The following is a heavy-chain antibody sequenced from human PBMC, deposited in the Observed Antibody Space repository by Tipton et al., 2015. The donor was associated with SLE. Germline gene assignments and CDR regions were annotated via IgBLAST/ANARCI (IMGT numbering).Heavy chain of an antibody. CDR3: AREAVPVGWLVSYYYYGMDV. CDR2: ISGSGGST. D-gene: IGHD6-19*01. Sequence: GSLRLSCAASGFTFSSYAMSWVRQAPGKGLEWVSAISGSGGSTYYADSVKGRFTISRDNSKNTLYLQMNSLRAEDAAVYYCAREAVPVGWLVSYYYYGMDVWGQGTTVTVSS. CDR1: GFTFSSYA. J-gene: IGHJ6*02. V-gene: IGHV3-23*01.